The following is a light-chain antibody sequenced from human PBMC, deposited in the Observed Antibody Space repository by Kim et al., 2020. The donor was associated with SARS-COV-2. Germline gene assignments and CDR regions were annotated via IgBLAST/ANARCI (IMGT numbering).Light chain of an antibody. J-gene: IGLJ3*02. V-gene: IGLV2-11*03. CDR3: CSYAGSYTWL. Sequence: GQSAIVSGTGSRYDGGDYSAVSWYQQHPGKAPRLIIHDVTKRPSGVPDRFSASKSGSTASLTISGLRTEDEAHYYCCSYAGSYTWLFGGGTELTVL. CDR1: RYDGGDYSA. CDR2: DVT.